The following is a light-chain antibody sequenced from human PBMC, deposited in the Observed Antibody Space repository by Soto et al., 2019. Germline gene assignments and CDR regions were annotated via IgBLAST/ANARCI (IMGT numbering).Light chain of an antibody. Sequence: DIQMTQSPSSLSASVGDRVSITCRASQSISTYLNWYQQKPGKVPRLLIYAASSLQSGVPSRFSGSGSGTDFTLTISSLQPEDFATYYCQQSYIATWTFGQGTKVDIX. CDR3: QQSYIATWT. J-gene: IGKJ1*01. CDR2: AAS. CDR1: QSISTY. V-gene: IGKV1-39*01.